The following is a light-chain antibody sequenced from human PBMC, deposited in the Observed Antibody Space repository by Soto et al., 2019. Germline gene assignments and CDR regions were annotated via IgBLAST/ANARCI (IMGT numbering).Light chain of an antibody. V-gene: IGLV2-11*01. CDR2: DVS. J-gene: IGLJ2*01. CDR1: SSDVGGYKY. CDR3: CSYAASYSLV. Sequence: QSALTQPRSVSGSPGQSVTISCTGTSSDVGGYKYVSWYQQPPGKAPKLMISDVSKRPSGVPDRFSGSKSGNTASLTISGLQDEDEADYYCCSYAASYSLVFGGGTKLTVL.